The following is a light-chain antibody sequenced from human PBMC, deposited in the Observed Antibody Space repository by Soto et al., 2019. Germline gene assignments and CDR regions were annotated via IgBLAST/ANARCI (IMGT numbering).Light chain of an antibody. J-gene: IGKJ4*01. Sequence: EIVMTLSPATLSVSPGDRATLSRRASQSVSSSLAWYQQIPGQAPRLLIYDASTRATGIPARFGGSGSGTEFTLTISSLQSEDFAVYYCQQYNNLPPLTIGGGTKVELK. CDR1: QSVSSS. V-gene: IGKV3-15*01. CDR2: DAS. CDR3: QQYNNLPPLT.